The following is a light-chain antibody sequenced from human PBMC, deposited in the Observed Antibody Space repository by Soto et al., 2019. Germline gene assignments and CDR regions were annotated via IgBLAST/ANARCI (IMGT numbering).Light chain of an antibody. CDR1: SSNIETNT. V-gene: IGLV1-44*01. CDR2: NNN. CDR3: AVWDDSLSGMV. J-gene: IGLJ2*01. Sequence: QSVLTQPPSASGTPGQRVTISCSGSSSNIETNTVDWYQHLPGTAPKVLIFNNNQRPSGVPDRFSGSKSGTSASLAISGLQSEDEDDYYCAVWDDSLSGMVFGGGTKLNVL.